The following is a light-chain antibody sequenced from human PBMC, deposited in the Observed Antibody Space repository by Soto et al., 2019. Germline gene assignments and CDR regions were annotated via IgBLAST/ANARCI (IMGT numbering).Light chain of an antibody. CDR3: QQYNNWPPVT. Sequence: EIVMTQSPATLSVSPGERATLSCRASQSVGSNLAWYQQKPGQGPRLLIYGASSRANDIPARFSGSGSGTDFTLTISSLQSEDFAVYYCQQYNNWPPVTFGGGTKVDNK. CDR2: GAS. J-gene: IGKJ4*01. CDR1: QSVGSN. V-gene: IGKV3-15*01.